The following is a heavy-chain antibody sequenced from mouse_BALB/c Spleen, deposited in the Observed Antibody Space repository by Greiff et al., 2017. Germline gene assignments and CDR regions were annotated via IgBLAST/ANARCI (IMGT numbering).Heavy chain of an antibody. CDR1: GFTFSNYW. Sequence: EVMLVESGGGLVQPGGSMKLSCVASGFTFSNYWMNWVRQSPEKGLEWVAEIRLKSNNYATHYAESVKGRFTISRDDSKSSVYLQMNNLRAEDTGIYYCTRGLRLPYYAMDYWGQGTSVTVSS. J-gene: IGHJ4*01. CDR3: TRGLRLPYYAMDY. D-gene: IGHD1-2*01. CDR2: IRLKSNNYAT. V-gene: IGHV6-6*02.